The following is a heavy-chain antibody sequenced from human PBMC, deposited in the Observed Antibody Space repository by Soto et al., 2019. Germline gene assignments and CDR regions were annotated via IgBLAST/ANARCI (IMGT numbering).Heavy chain of an antibody. Sequence: GGSLRLSCAPSGFTFSDYAMSWVSQAPGKGLEWVSTISGGGFDTHYADSVKGRFTISRDNVKDTLYIQMNSLRVEDTAVYYCAKDPSTGSADYWGQGTLVTVSS. J-gene: IGHJ4*02. CDR2: ISGGGFDT. CDR1: GFTFSDYA. CDR3: AKDPSTGSADY. D-gene: IGHD3-9*01. V-gene: IGHV3-23*01.